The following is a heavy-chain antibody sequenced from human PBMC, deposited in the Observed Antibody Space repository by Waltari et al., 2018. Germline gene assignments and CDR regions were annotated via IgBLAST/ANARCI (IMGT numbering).Heavy chain of an antibody. CDR1: GGSISSSSYY. CDR2: IYYSGST. Sequence: QLQLQESGPGLVKPSETLSLTCTVSGGSISSSSYYWGWIGQPPGKGLEWIGSIYYSGSTYYNPSLKSRVTISVDTSKNQFSLKLSSVTAADTAVYYCARKVEGYDYIWGSYRYINWFDPWGQGTLVTVSS. J-gene: IGHJ5*02. CDR3: ARKVEGYDYIWGSYRYINWFDP. D-gene: IGHD3-16*02. V-gene: IGHV4-39*07.